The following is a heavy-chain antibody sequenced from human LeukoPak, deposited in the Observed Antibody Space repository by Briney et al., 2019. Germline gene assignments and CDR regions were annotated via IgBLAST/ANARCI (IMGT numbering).Heavy chain of an antibody. CDR3: AEVEMTTVTVSR. D-gene: IGHD5-24*01. CDR2: IIPMFATP. Sequence: SVKVSCKASGGTFSSYAINWVRQAPGQGLEWMGGIIPMFATPNYAQKFQGRVTITADESTSTAYMELSRLRSEDTAFYYCAEVEMTTVTVSRWGQGTLVTVSS. V-gene: IGHV1-69*13. J-gene: IGHJ4*02. CDR1: GGTFSSYA.